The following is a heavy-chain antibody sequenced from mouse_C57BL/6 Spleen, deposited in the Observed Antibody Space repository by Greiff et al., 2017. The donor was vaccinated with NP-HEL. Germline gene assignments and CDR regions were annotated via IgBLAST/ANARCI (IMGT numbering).Heavy chain of an antibody. Sequence: EVQLQQSGPELVKPGASVKISCKASGYTFTDYYMNWVKQSHGKSLEWIGDINPNNGGTSYNQKLKGKATLTVDKSSSTAYMELRSLTSEDSAVYYWSRSDYYGSSYSDYWGQGTTLTVSS. CDR1: GYTFTDYY. CDR3: SRSDYYGSSYSDY. D-gene: IGHD1-1*01. CDR2: INPNNGGT. J-gene: IGHJ2*01. V-gene: IGHV1-26*01.